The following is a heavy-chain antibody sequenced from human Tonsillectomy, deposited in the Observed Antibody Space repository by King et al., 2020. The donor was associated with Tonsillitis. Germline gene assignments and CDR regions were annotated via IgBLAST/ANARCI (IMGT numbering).Heavy chain of an antibody. CDR1: GFTFSTYS. CDR2: ISSGSSYI. Sequence: VQLVESGGGLVKPGGSLRLSCAASGFTFSTYSMNWVRQAPGKGLEWVSSISSGSSYIYYAVSVRGRFTISRDNAKNSLSLQMTSLRAEDTALYYCARDSGHDAFDIWGHGTMVTVSS. J-gene: IGHJ3*02. D-gene: IGHD3-10*01. CDR3: ARDSGHDAFDI. V-gene: IGHV3-21*01.